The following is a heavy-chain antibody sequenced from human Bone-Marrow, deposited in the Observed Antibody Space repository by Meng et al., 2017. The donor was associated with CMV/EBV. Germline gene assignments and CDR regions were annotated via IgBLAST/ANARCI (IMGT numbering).Heavy chain of an antibody. D-gene: IGHD2-2*02. CDR3: ARDAPGDRPFDSVVVPATIPKTSRKFDP. Sequence: GSLRLSCTVSGGSISSYYWSWIRQPPGKGLEWIGYIYYSGSTNYNPSLKSRVTISVDTSKNQFSLKLSSVTAADTAVYYCARDAPGDRPFDSVVVPATIPKTSRKFDPWGQGTLVTVSS. J-gene: IGHJ5*02. CDR1: GGSISSYY. V-gene: IGHV4-59*12. CDR2: IYYSGST.